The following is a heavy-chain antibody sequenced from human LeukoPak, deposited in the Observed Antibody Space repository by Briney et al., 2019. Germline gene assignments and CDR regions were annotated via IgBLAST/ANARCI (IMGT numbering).Heavy chain of an antibody. V-gene: IGHV1-8*02. J-gene: IGHJ5*02. CDR2: MNPNSGNT. D-gene: IGHD6-13*01. CDR3: ARGPAQQLAQLGFDWFDP. Sequence: ASVKVSCKASGYIFSNYGISWVRQAPGEGLEWMGWMNPNSGNTGYAQKFQGRVTMTRNTSISTACMELSSLRSEDTAVYYCARGPAQQLAQLGFDWFDPWGQGTLVTVSS. CDR1: GYIFSNYG.